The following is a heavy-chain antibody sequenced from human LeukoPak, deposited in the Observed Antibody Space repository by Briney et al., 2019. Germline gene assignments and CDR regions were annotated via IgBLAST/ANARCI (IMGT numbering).Heavy chain of an antibody. CDR1: GYKFDTYW. D-gene: IGHD1-26*01. Sequence: GESMKISCKASGYKFDTYWIAWVRQKPGEGLEWMASMYPADSDIGYSPSFEGQVTISVDKSINTAYLQWSSLKASDTAMYYCARSLQVGTPRRYFDYWGQGTLVTVSS. J-gene: IGHJ4*02. CDR3: ARSLQVGTPRRYFDY. CDR2: MYPADSDI. V-gene: IGHV5-51*01.